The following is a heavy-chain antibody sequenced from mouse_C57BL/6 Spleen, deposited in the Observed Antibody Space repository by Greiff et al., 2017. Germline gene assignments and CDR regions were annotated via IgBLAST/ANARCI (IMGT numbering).Heavy chain of an antibody. CDR1: GYAFSSSW. Sequence: QVQLKESGPELVKPGASVKISCKASGYAFSSSWMNWVKQRPGQGLEWIGRIYPGDGDPNYNGKFKGKAPLTADKSSSQAYMTLSSLTSEDSAVYFWASPYYDSSWGFAYWGQGTLVTVSA. CDR3: ASPYYDSSWGFAY. J-gene: IGHJ3*01. D-gene: IGHD1-1*01. V-gene: IGHV1-82*01. CDR2: IYPGDGDP.